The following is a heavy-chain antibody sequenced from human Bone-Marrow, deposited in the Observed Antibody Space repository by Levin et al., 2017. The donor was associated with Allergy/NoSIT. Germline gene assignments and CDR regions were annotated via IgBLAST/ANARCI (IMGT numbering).Heavy chain of an antibody. V-gene: IGHV3-74*01. CDR1: GFTFSSYW. CDR3: ARGGHTWLRWDAFDI. CDR2: INSDGSST. J-gene: IGHJ3*02. D-gene: IGHD5-12*01. Sequence: GESLKISCAASGFTFSSYWMHWVRQAPGKGLVWVSRINSDGSSTSYADSVKGRFTISRDNAKNTLYLQMNSLRAEDTAVYYCARGGHTWLRWDAFDIWGQGTMVTVSS.